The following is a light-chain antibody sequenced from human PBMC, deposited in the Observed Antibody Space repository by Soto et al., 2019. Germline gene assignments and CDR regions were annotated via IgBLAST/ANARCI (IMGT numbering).Light chain of an antibody. V-gene: IGKV3-20*01. CDR2: ATS. CDR1: QSVDSGS. J-gene: IGKJ3*01. CDR3: QQYGTSSGFT. Sequence: EIVLTQSPGTLSLSPGERATLSCRASQSVDSGSLAWYQQKPGQAPRLLIYATSSRSTGTPDRFSGSGSGTEFSLTISRLEPEDFAVYYCQQYGTSSGFTFGPGTRVDIK.